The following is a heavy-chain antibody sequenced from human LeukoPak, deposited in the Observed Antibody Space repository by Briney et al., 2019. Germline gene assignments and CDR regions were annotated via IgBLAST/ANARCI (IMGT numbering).Heavy chain of an antibody. CDR1: GYTFTGYY. D-gene: IGHD2-21*01. CDR3: ARDQGLLFLSSGSDAFDI. V-gene: IGHV1-2*02. J-gene: IGHJ3*02. Sequence: GASVKVSCKASGYTFTGYYMHWVRQAPGQGLEWMGWINPNSGGTNYAQKLQGRVTMTTDTSTSTAYMELRSLRSDDTAVYYCARDQGLLFLSSGSDAFDIWGQGTMVTVSS. CDR2: INPNSGGT.